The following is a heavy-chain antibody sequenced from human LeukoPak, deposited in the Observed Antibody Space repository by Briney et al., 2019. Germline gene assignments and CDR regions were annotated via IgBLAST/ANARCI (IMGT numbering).Heavy chain of an antibody. J-gene: IGHJ4*02. Sequence: PSETLSLTCTVSGYSISSGYYWGWIRPPPGKGLEWIGSIYYSGSTYYNPSLKSRVTISVDTPKNQFSLNLSSVTAADTAVYFCARDEGSSYPFDYWGQGTLVTVSS. CDR3: ARDEGSSYPFDY. D-gene: IGHD2-2*01. CDR1: GYSISSGYY. V-gene: IGHV4-38-2*02. CDR2: IYYSGST.